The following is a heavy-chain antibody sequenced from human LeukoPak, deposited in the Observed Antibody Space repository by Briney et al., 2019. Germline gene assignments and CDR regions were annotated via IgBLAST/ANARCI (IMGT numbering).Heavy chain of an antibody. V-gene: IGHV1-8*01. CDR2: MNPNSGNT. CDR1: GYTFTSYD. CDR3: ARGKKRRSTDPNWFDP. Sequence: GASVKVSCKASGYTFTSYDINWVRQATGQGLEWMGWMNPNSGNTGYAQKFQGRVTMTRNTSISTAYMELSSLRSEDTAVYYCARGKKRRSTDPNWFDPWGQGTLVTVSS. J-gene: IGHJ5*02. D-gene: IGHD5-24*01.